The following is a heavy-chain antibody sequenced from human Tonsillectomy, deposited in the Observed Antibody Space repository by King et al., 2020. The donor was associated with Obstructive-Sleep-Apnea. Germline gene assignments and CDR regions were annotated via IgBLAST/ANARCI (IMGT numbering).Heavy chain of an antibody. J-gene: IGHJ4*02. CDR3: ARDLKVCGGDCYTLNYYFDY. Sequence: VQLVESGGGLVKPGGSLRLSCAASGFTFSSYSMNWVRQAPGKGLEWVSSISSSSSYIYYADSVKGRFTISRDNAKNSLYLQMNSLRAEDTAVYYCARDLKVCGGDCYTLNYYFDYWGQGTLVTVSS. D-gene: IGHD2-21*02. V-gene: IGHV3-21*01. CDR2: ISSSSSYI. CDR1: GFTFSSYS.